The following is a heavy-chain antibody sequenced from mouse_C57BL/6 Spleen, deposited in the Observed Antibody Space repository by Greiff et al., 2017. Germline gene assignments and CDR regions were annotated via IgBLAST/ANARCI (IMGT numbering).Heavy chain of an antibody. CDR3: ARSEGGNYEDAMDY. D-gene: IGHD2-1*01. CDR1: GFNIKNTY. J-gene: IGHJ4*01. V-gene: IGHV14-3*01. CDR2: IDPANGNT. Sequence: VQLQQSVAELVRPGASVKLSCTASGFNIKNTYMYWVKQRPEQGLEWIGRIDPANGNTKYAPKFQGKATITADTSSNTAYLQLSSLTSEDTAIYYCARSEGGNYEDAMDYWGQGTSVTVSS.